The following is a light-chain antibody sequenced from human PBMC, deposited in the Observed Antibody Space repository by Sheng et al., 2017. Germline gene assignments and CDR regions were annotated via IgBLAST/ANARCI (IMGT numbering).Light chain of an antibody. CDR1: TSNIGPNY. V-gene: IGLV1-51*02. J-gene: IGLJ7*01. CDR3: AAWDDSLNGAV. CDR2: ETN. Sequence: QSVLTQPPSVSAGPQDKKVTLSCSGTTSNIGPNYVSWYQQLPGKAPKLLIFETNRRPSGIPDRFSGSKSGTSASLAISGLQSEDEANYYCAAWDDSLNGAVFGGGTQLTVL.